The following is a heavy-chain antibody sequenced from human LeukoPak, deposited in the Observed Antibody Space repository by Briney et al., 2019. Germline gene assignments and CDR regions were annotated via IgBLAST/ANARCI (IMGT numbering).Heavy chain of an antibody. D-gene: IGHD6-19*01. CDR1: GGSISSSSYY. V-gene: IGHV4-39*07. CDR2: IYYSGRT. Sequence: PSETLSLTCTVSGGSISSSSYYWGWIRQPPGKGLEWIGSIYYSGRTHYNPSLKSRVTISVDTSKNQFSLKLRSVTAADTAVYYCAKLRPLYSSGWPDIDYWGQGTLVTVSS. J-gene: IGHJ4*02. CDR3: AKLRPLYSSGWPDIDY.